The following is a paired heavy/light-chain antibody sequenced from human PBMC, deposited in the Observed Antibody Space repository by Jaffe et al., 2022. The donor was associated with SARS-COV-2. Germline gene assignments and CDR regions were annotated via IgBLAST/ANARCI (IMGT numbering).Light chain of an antibody. CDR1: TGIVTSGFY. V-gene: IGLV7-43*01. Sequence: QTVVTQEPSLTVSPGGTVTLTCASSTGIVTSGFYPNWFQQRPGQAPRTLIYSTKNKHSWTPARFSGSVLGDKAALTLSGAQPEDEADYYCLLYYGGVWVFGGGTKLTVL. CDR3: LLYYGGVWV. J-gene: IGLJ3*02. CDR2: STK.
Heavy chain of an antibody. CDR2: ISNDGRST. Sequence: EVQLAESGGGLVQPGGSLRVSCSASGSALSSFAMFWVRQAPGKGLEYVAAISNDGRSTYYADPVKGRFTISRDNSENTLYLQMTSLRPDDTAMYYCVRSMGAIMTVWDFWGQGTLVTVSS. J-gene: IGHJ4*02. CDR3: VRSMGAIMTVWDF. V-gene: IGHV3-64D*09. CDR1: GSALSSFA. D-gene: IGHD1-26*01.